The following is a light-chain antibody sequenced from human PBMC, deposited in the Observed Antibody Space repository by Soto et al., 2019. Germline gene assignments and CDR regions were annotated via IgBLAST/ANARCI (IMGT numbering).Light chain of an antibody. V-gene: IGKV3-11*01. CDR2: DAS. Sequence: EIVLTQSPASLSVSPGERAPLSCRASQSISHFLARYQQRPGQAPRLLLYDASNRANGIPTRFSGSGSETDLTLTISSLEPEDFAVYYCQQRSTWPPITFGQGTRLEI. CDR3: QQRSTWPPIT. J-gene: IGKJ5*01. CDR1: QSISHF.